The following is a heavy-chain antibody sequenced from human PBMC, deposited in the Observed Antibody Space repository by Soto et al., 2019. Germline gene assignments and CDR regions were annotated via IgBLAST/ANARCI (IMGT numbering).Heavy chain of an antibody. CDR2: IYYSGST. J-gene: IGHJ4*02. V-gene: IGHV4-31*03. CDR1: GGCISSGGYY. Sequence: QVQLQESGPGLVKPSQTLSLTCTVSGGCISSGGYYCNWIRQHPGKGLEWIGYIYYSGSTYYNPSLKSRVTISVDTSKNQFSLKLTSVTAADTAVYYCARDSSGYYHFDSWGQGTLVTVSS. CDR3: ARDSSGYYHFDS. D-gene: IGHD3-22*01.